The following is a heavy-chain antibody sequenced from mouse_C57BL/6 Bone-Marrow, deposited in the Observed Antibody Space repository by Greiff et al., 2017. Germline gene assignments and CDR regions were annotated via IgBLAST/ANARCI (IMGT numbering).Heavy chain of an antibody. V-gene: IGHV5-6*01. CDR1: GFTFSSYG. CDR2: ISSGGSYT. J-gene: IGHJ4*01. CDR3: ARDRGFDYAMDY. Sequence: EVHLVESGGDLVKPGGSLKLSCAASGFTFSSYGMSWVRQTPDKRLEWVATISSGGSYTYYPDSVKGRFTISRDNATNTLYRQMSHRKSEDTAMYYCARDRGFDYAMDYWGQGTSVTVSS.